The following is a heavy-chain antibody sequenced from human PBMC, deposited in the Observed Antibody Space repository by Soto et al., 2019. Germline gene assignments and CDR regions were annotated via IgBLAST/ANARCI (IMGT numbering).Heavy chain of an antibody. Sequence: QVQLQESGPGLVKPSQTLSLTCTVSGRSISSGGYYCTWIRQRPGKGLEWIGYIYYNGNTYYNPSLKSRLNISLDTSKNQFSLRLISVTAADTALYYCATETGNVGENGLDTWGQGILVTVSS. D-gene: IGHD3-10*02. CDR1: GRSISSGGYY. J-gene: IGHJ5*02. CDR3: ATETGNVGENGLDT. V-gene: IGHV4-31*03. CDR2: IYYNGNT.